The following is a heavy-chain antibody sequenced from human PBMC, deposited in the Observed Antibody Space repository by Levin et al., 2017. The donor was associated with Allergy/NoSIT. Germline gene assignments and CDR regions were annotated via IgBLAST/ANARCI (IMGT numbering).Heavy chain of an antibody. Sequence: GESLKISCAASGFTFSSYSMNWVRQAPGKGLEWVSSISSSSTYIYYADSVKGRFTISRDNAKNSLYLQMNSLRAEDTAVYYCARDGRGVLWFGELLCDYWGQGTLVTVSS. V-gene: IGHV3-21*01. J-gene: IGHJ4*02. CDR2: ISSSSTYI. D-gene: IGHD3-10*01. CDR1: GFTFSSYS. CDR3: ARDGRGVLWFGELLCDY.